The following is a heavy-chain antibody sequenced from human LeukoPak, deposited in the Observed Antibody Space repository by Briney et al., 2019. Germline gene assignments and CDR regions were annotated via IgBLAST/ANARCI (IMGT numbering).Heavy chain of an antibody. V-gene: IGHV4-59*01. J-gene: IGHJ4*02. Sequence: AETLSLTCTVSGGSINSYYWSWLRQPPGKGLEWVGYIYYSGSTKYNPSLKRRLTISVDTSKNQLSLKLSSVTAADTAVYYCEKAERAAAGTRNYFGYWGQGTLVTVSS. CDR3: EKAERAAAGTRNYFGY. CDR2: IYYSGST. CDR1: GGSINSYY. D-gene: IGHD6-13*01.